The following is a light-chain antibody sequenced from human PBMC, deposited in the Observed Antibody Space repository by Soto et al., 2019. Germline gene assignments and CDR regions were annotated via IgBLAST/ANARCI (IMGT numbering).Light chain of an antibody. Sequence: EIVMTQSPATLSVSPGERATLSCRASQSVSSNLAWYQQKPGQAPRLLIYGASTRATGIPARFSGSGSGTEFTLTISSLQSEDFAVYYCHQYNNWPFTCGPGTKVDIK. CDR3: HQYNNWPFT. CDR2: GAS. J-gene: IGKJ3*01. CDR1: QSVSSN. V-gene: IGKV3-15*01.